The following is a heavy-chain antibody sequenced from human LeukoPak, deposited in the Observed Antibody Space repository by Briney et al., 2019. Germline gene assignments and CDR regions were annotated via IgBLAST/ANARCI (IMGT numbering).Heavy chain of an antibody. Sequence: SETLCLTCAVSGGSISSSNWWSWVRQPPGKGLGWIGEIYHSGSTNYNPSLKSRVTISVDKSKNQFSLKLSSVTAADTAVYYCASRQGQWLAFDYWGQGTLVTVSS. CDR2: IYHSGST. V-gene: IGHV4-4*02. CDR3: ASRQGQWLAFDY. D-gene: IGHD6-19*01. CDR1: GGSISSSNW. J-gene: IGHJ4*02.